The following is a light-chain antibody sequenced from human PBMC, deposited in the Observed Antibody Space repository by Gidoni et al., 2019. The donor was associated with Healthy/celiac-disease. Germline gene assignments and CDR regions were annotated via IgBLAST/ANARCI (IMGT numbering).Light chain of an antibody. CDR2: DAA. CDR3: QQGSNWPWT. J-gene: IGKJ1*01. Sequence: EIVLTQSPATLSLSPRERATRSCRASQSVSSYLAWYQQTPGQAPRLLIYDAANRATGIPARFSGSGSGTDFTLTISSLEPEDFAVYYCQQGSNWPWTFGQGTKVEIK. V-gene: IGKV3-11*01. CDR1: QSVSSY.